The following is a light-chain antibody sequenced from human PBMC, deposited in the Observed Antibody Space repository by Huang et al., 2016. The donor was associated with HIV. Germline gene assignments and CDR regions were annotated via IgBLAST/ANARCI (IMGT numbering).Light chain of an antibody. Sequence: IVLTPSPGTLSLSPGERATLSCRASQNVNNNYLGWYQQKGGQAPRLLIYDASRRATGMPDRCSGSGSGIDFTLTSSRLEPEDCAVYYCQQYGSAPLTFGGGTKVEIK. CDR2: DAS. CDR3: QQYGSAPLT. J-gene: IGKJ4*01. V-gene: IGKV3-20*01. CDR1: QNVNNNY.